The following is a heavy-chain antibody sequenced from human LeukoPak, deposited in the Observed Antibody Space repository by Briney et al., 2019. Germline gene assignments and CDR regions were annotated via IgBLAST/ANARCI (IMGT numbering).Heavy chain of an antibody. CDR2: MNPNSGNT. CDR1: GYTFTSYD. J-gene: IGHJ5*02. D-gene: IGHD5-18*01. CDR3: ARDASLIAMVTGWFDP. Sequence: ASVKVSCKASGYTFTSYDINWVRQATGQGLEWMGWMNPNSGNTGYAQKFQGRVTMTRNTSISTAYMELSSLRSEDTAVYYCARDASLIAMVTGWFDPWGQGTLVTVSS. V-gene: IGHV1-8*01.